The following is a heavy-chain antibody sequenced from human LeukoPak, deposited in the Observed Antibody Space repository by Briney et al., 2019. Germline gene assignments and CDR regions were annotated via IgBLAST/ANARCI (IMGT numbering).Heavy chain of an antibody. D-gene: IGHD3-10*01. Sequence: PGGSLRLSCVASGFTLSTYGMHWVRQAPGKRLEWVAIASYDGSIEHYADSVKGRFTISRDTSKNTLYLQMNSLRAEDTAVYYCAKDFYAFSGSGQNWFDPWGQGTLVTVSS. V-gene: IGHV3-30*18. J-gene: IGHJ5*02. CDR2: ASYDGSIE. CDR1: GFTLSTYG. CDR3: AKDFYAFSGSGQNWFDP.